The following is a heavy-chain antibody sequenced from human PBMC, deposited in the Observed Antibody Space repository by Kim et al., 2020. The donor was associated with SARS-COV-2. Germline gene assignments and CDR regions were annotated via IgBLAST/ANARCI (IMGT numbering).Heavy chain of an antibody. Sequence: SETLSLTCAVYGGSFSGYYWSWIRQPPGKGLEWIGEINHSGSTNYNPSLKSRVTISVDTSKNQFSLKLSSVTAADTAVYYCARRSGYSYGYPTDYWGQGTLVTVSS. CDR1: GGSFSGYY. J-gene: IGHJ4*02. V-gene: IGHV4-34*01. D-gene: IGHD5-18*01. CDR3: ARRSGYSYGYPTDY. CDR2: INHSGST.